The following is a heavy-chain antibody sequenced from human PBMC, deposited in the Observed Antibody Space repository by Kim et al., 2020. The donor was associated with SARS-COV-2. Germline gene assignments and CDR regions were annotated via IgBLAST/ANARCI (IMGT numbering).Heavy chain of an antibody. J-gene: IGHJ4*02. Sequence: GGSLRLSCAASGFTFSSYGMHWVRQAPGKGLEWVAVISYDGSNKYYADSVKGRFTISRDNSKNTLYLQMNSLRAEDTAVYYCANAPEVGATRYYWGQGTLVTVSS. V-gene: IGHV3-30*18. CDR3: ANAPEVGATRYY. CDR1: GFTFSSYG. D-gene: IGHD1-26*01. CDR2: ISYDGSNK.